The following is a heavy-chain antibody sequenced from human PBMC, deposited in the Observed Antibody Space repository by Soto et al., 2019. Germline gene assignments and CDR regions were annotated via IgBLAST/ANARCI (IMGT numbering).Heavy chain of an antibody. J-gene: IGHJ6*02. CDR2: IIPILGIA. D-gene: IGHD6-13*01. Sequence: SVKVSCKASGGTFSSYTISWVRQAPRQGLEWMGRIIPILGIANYAQKFQGRVTITADKSTSTAYMELSSLRSEDTAVYYCARDLAAAGKEYYYYGMDVWGQGTTVTVSS. CDR1: GGTFSSYT. V-gene: IGHV1-69*04. CDR3: ARDLAAAGKEYYYYGMDV.